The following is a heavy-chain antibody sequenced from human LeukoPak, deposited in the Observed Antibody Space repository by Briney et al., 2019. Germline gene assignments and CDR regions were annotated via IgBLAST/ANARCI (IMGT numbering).Heavy chain of an antibody. CDR2: IYPDDSET. V-gene: IGHV5-51*01. J-gene: IGHJ3*02. CDR3: ARRQTHYDSSGGDASDI. D-gene: IGHD3-22*01. Sequence: GESLKISCKGSGYSFSHYWIGWVRQMPGKGLEWMGLIYPDDSETRYSPSFQGQVTISADKSISTDYLQWSSLKASDTAMYYCARRQTHYDSSGGDASDIWGQGTMVTVSS. CDR1: GYSFSHYW.